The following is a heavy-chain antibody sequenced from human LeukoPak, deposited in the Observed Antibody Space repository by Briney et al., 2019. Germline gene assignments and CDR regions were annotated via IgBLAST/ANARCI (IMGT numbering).Heavy chain of an antibody. CDR1: GFTFSSYS. V-gene: IGHV3-21*01. CDR2: ISSSSSYI. J-gene: IGHJ4*02. Sequence: GGSLRLSCAASGFTFSSYSMNWVRQAPGKGLEWVSSISSSSSYIYYADSVKGRFTISRDNAKNSLYLQMNSLRAEDTAVYYCARDWPSGSSFDYWGQGTLVTVSS. CDR3: ARDWPSGSSFDY. D-gene: IGHD1-26*01.